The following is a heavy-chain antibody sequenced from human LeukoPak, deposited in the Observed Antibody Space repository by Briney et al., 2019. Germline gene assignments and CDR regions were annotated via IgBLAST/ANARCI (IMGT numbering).Heavy chain of an antibody. J-gene: IGHJ1*01. Sequence: ASVKVSCKASGYTFNNYYMYWVRQATGQGLEWMGWMNTNSGNTGYSQNFQGRVTMTRDTSISTAYMELSSLMSEDTAVYYCARGLPKAVFGMVIEDWGQGTLVTVSS. CDR1: GYTFNNYY. CDR2: MNTNSGNT. D-gene: IGHD3-3*01. V-gene: IGHV1-8*02. CDR3: ARGLPKAVFGMVIED.